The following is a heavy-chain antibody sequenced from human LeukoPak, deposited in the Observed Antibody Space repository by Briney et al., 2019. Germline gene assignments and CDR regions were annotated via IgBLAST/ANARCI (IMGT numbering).Heavy chain of an antibody. D-gene: IGHD6-19*01. CDR1: GFTFSSYA. Sequence: GGSLRLSCAASGFTFSSYAMSWVRQAPGKGLEWVSAISGSGGSTYYADSVKGRFTISRDNSKNTLYLQMNSLRAEDTAVYYCANDIAVAVHYYFDYWGQGTLVTVSS. J-gene: IGHJ4*02. CDR3: ANDIAVAVHYYFDY. V-gene: IGHV3-23*01. CDR2: ISGSGGST.